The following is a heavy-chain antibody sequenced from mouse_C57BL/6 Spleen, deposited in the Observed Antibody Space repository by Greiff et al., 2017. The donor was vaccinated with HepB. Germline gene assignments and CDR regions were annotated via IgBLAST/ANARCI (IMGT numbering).Heavy chain of an antibody. Sequence: DVHLVESGGGLVKPGGSLKLSCAASGFTFSSYTMSWVRQTPEKRLEWVATISGGGGNTYYPDSVKGRFTISRDNAKNTLYLQMSSLRSEDTALYYCARLPGSSYAMDYWGQGTSVTVSS. V-gene: IGHV5-9*01. CDR3: ARLPGSSYAMDY. J-gene: IGHJ4*01. D-gene: IGHD1-1*01. CDR2: ISGGGGNT. CDR1: GFTFSSYT.